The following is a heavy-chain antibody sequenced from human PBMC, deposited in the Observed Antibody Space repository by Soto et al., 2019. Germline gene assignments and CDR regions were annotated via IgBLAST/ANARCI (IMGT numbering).Heavy chain of an antibody. CDR3: ARQGIGTTHPYYFGY. Sequence: QLQLQESGPGLVKPSETLSLTCTVSGGSISSSSYYWGWIRQPPGKGLEWIGSIYYSGSTYYNPSLKSRVTISVDTSKNQFSLKLSSVTAADTAVYYCARQGIGTTHPYYFGYWGQGTLVTVSS. CDR1: GGSISSSSYY. V-gene: IGHV4-39*01. CDR2: IYYSGST. D-gene: IGHD1-7*01. J-gene: IGHJ4*02.